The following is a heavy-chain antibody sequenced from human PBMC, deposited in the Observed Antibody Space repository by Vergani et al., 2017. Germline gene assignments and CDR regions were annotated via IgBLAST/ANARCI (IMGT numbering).Heavy chain of an antibody. J-gene: IGHJ5*02. CDR2: ISWNSNSI. Sequence: EVQLEESGGGLVLPGRSLRLSCVASGFTSAGYAMHWVLQAPGKGLEWVSGISWNSNSIGYADSVKGRFTISRDNAKNSLYLQMNSLRAEDTALYYCAKDLGTSSGGGWFDPWGKGTLVTVSS. CDR1: GFTSAGYA. D-gene: IGHD6-6*01. CDR3: AKDLGTSSGGGWFDP. V-gene: IGHV3-9*02.